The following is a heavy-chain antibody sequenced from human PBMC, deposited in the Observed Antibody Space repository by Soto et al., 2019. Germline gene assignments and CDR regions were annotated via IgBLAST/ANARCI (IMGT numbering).Heavy chain of an antibody. CDR2: IYPADSDI. Sequence: GESLNISCQTSGYSFTAYWVAWVRQTPGRGLEWMGIIYPADSDIRYSPSFQGQVTISADRSISTVYLQWTSLKASDTAMYFCARQDGFALYYIDYCCPALSLTVSA. CDR3: ARQDGFALYYIDY. CDR1: GYSFTAYW. D-gene: IGHD5-12*01. J-gene: IGHJ4*02. V-gene: IGHV5-51*01.